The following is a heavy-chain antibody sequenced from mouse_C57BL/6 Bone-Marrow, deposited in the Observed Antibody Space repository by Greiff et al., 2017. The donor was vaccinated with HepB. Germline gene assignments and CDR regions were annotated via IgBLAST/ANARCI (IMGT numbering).Heavy chain of an antibody. CDR2: INYDGSST. CDR1: GFTFSDYY. J-gene: IGHJ2*01. CDR3: ARGIYYGNYDYFDY. D-gene: IGHD2-1*01. Sequence: EVKLVESEGGLVQPGSSMKLSCTASGFTFSDYYMAWVRQVPEKGLEWVANINYDGSSTYYLDSLKSRFIISRDNAKNILYLQMSSLKSEDTATYYCARGIYYGNYDYFDYWGQGTTLTVSS. V-gene: IGHV5-16*01.